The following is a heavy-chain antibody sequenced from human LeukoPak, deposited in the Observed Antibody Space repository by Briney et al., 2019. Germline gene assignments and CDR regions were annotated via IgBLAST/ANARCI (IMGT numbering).Heavy chain of an antibody. Sequence: SETLSLTCTVSGDSISSYYWSWIRQPPGKGLEWMGYINYSGNTNYNPSLKSRVTISVDTSKSQFSLRLTSVTAADTAVYYCAREGRQDYVYFDCWGQGTMVTVSS. V-gene: IGHV4-59*01. CDR1: GDSISSYY. CDR3: AREGRQDYVYFDC. D-gene: IGHD4-17*01. J-gene: IGHJ4*02. CDR2: INYSGNT.